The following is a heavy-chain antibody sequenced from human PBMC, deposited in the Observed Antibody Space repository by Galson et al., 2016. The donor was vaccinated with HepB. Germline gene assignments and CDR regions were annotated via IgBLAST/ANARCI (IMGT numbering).Heavy chain of an antibody. CDR3: ARASTPIRTRFDP. CDR1: GGSFSDYY. V-gene: IGHV4-34*01. CDR2: TNHSGST. J-gene: IGHJ5*02. Sequence: ETLSLTCAVYGGSFSDYYWSWIRQPPGKGLEWIGETNHSGSTNYNPSLKSRVTISVDTSKNQFSLNLSSVTAADTAVYYCARASTPIRTRFDPWGQGTLVTVSS. D-gene: IGHD2-2*01.